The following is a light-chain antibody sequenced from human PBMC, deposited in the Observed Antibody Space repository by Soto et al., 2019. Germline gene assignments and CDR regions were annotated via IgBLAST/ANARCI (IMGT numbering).Light chain of an antibody. Sequence: SGLTQCACTLSSSPGERATLSCRASQTISSAYIAWYQQKPGQAPRLLISGASSRATGIPDRFSGSGSGTDFTLTITSLEPKDFAVYYCQQYGSSPKTFGQGTKVAIK. CDR2: GAS. V-gene: IGKV3-20*01. CDR1: QTISSAY. CDR3: QQYGSSPKT. J-gene: IGKJ1*01.